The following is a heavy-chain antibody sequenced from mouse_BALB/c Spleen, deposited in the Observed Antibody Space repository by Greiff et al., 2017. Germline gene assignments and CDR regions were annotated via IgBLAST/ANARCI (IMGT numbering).Heavy chain of an antibody. CDR1: GYTFTSYW. CDR3: ARASYGSSYNFDY. J-gene: IGHJ2*01. V-gene: IGHV1-7*01. Sequence: QVQLQQSGAELAKPGASVKMSCKASGYTFTSYWMHWVKQRPGQGLEWIGYINPSTGYTEYNQKFKDKATLTADKSSSTAYMQLSSLTSEDSAVYYCARASYGSSYNFDYWGQGTTLTVSS. D-gene: IGHD1-1*01. CDR2: INPSTGYT.